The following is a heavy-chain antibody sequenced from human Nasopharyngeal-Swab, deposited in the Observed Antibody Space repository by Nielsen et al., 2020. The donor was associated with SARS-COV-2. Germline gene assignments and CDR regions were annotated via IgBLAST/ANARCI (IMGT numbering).Heavy chain of an antibody. CDR1: GLTFSSYA. V-gene: IGHV3-23*03. CDR3: APLGYCSGSNCYSSSC. D-gene: IGHD2-15*01. CDR2: IYSGGSST. Sequence: GASLKISCAAPGLTFSSYAMSWVRQAPGKGLEWVSVIYSGGSSTYYADSVKGRFTISRDNSKNTLYLQMNSLRAEDTAVYYCAPLGYCSGSNCYSSSCWGQGTLVTVSS. J-gene: IGHJ4*02.